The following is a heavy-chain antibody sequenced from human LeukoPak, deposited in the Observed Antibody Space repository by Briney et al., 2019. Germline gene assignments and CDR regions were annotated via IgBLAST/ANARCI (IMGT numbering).Heavy chain of an antibody. V-gene: IGHV3-7*01. CDR3: ARDSRHIAAAGLYDY. CDR1: GFTFSSYW. D-gene: IGHD6-13*01. Sequence: QSGGSLRLSCAASGFTFSSYWMSWVRQAPGKGLEWVANIKQDGSEKYYVDSVKGRFTISRDNAKNSLYLQMNSLRAEDTAVYYCARDSRHIAAAGLYDYWGQGTLVTVSS. CDR2: IKQDGSEK. J-gene: IGHJ4*02.